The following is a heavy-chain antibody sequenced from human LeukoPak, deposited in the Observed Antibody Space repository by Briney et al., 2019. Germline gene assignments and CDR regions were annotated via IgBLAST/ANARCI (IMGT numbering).Heavy chain of an antibody. Sequence: SQTLSLTCTVSGGSISSGDYYWSWIRQPPGKGLEWIGYIYYSGSTYYNPSLKSRVTISLDTSKNQFSLNLGSVTAADTAVYYCARTSTYYDFWSGYRDFDYWGQGALVTVSS. CDR3: ARTSTYYDFWSGYRDFDY. J-gene: IGHJ4*02. D-gene: IGHD3-3*01. V-gene: IGHV4-30-4*08. CDR2: IYYSGST. CDR1: GGSISSGDYY.